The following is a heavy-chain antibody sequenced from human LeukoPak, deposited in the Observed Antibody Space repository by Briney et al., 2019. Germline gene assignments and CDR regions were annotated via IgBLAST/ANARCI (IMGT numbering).Heavy chain of an antibody. J-gene: IGHJ3*02. D-gene: IGHD4-17*01. CDR2: ISFDGSNK. CDR1: GFTFSSYT. V-gene: IGHV3-30-3*01. Sequence: GGSLRLSCAASGFTFSSYTIHWIRQPPGKGLEWVAVISFDGSNKYYADSVKGRFTISRDNSKNTLYLQMNSLRAEDTAVYYCARNYGDYVGTFDAFDIWGQGTMVTVSS. CDR3: ARNYGDYVGTFDAFDI.